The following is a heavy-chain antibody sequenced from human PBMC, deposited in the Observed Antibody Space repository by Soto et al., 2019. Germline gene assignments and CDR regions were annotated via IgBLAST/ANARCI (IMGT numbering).Heavy chain of an antibody. CDR2: INSDGSTT. V-gene: IGHV3-74*01. Sequence: EVQLVESGGGLVQPGGSLRLSCAASGFTFSTYWMVWVGQAPGKGLVWVSRINSDGSTTNYADSVNGRFTISRDNAKNTLYLQMNNLRVEDTALYYCARSAYTSSRFDSWGQGTLVTVS. CDR1: GFTFSTYW. D-gene: IGHD6-13*01. J-gene: IGHJ4*02. CDR3: ARSAYTSSRFDS.